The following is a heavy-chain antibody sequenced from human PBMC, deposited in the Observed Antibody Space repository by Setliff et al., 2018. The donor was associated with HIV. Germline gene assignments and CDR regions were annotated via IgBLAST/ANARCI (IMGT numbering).Heavy chain of an antibody. CDR1: SGSVSGYY. D-gene: IGHD3-16*01. CDR3: SRGSYYMDV. J-gene: IGHJ6*03. V-gene: IGHV4-59*08. Sequence: PSETLSLTFSVSSGSVSGYYWGWIRQPPGKKLEWIGYIHSSGSTIYSASLKSRVSISVDTSKNQVSLRLSSVTAADTAVYHCSRGSYYMDVWGKGTTVTVSS. CDR2: IHSSGST.